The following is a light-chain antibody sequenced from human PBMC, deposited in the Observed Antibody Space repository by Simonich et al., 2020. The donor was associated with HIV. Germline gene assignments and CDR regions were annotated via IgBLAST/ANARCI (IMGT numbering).Light chain of an antibody. J-gene: IGKJ3*01. CDR1: QNVLYSSNNKNY. CDR2: WAS. V-gene: IGKV4-1*01. CDR3: QQYYSTPLT. Sequence: DIVMTQSPDSLAVSLGERATINCKSSQNVLYSSNNKNYLALYQQKPGQPPKLLIYWASTRESGVPDRCSGSGSGTDFTLTISSLQAEDVAVYYCQQYYSTPLTFGPGTKVDIK.